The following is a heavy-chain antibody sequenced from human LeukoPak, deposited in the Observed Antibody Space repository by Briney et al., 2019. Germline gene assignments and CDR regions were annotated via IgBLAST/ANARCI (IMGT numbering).Heavy chain of an antibody. CDR2: IYPGDSDT. J-gene: IGHJ4*02. CDR3: ARRAHYYDSSGYYEFDY. Sequence: GECLKISCKGSGYSFTSYWIGWVRQMPGKGLEWMGIIYPGDSDTRYSPSFQGQVTISADKSISTAYLQWSSLKASDTAMYYCARRAHYYDSSGYYEFDYWGQGTLVTVSS. CDR1: GYSFTSYW. D-gene: IGHD3-22*01. V-gene: IGHV5-51*01.